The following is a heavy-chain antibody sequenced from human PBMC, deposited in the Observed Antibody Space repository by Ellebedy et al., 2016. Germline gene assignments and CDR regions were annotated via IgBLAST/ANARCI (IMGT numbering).Heavy chain of an antibody. CDR1: GFTFSNAW. D-gene: IGHD5-18*01. J-gene: IGHJ4*02. CDR3: TTVYRYNYDSV. V-gene: IGHV3-15*01. CDR2: IKSKTDGGAA. Sequence: GGSLRLSCAASGFTFSNAWMNWVRQAPGEGLEWVGRIKSKTDGGAADYAAPVKGRFTISRDDSKNTLYLQMNSLKTEDTAAYFCTTVYRYNYDSVWGQGTLVTVSS.